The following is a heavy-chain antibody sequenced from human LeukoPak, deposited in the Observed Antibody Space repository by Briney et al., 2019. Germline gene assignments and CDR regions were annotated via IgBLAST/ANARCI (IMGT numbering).Heavy chain of an antibody. V-gene: IGHV4-59*01. J-gene: IGHJ6*03. CDR3: ARGLMVRGVIGYYYYMDV. CDR2: IYYSGST. D-gene: IGHD3-10*01. Sequence: SETLSLTCTVSGGSISSYYWSWIRQPPAKGLEWMGYIYYSGSTNYKPSLKSRVTISVDTSKNQFFLKLSSVTAADTAVYYCARGLMVRGVIGYYYYMDVWGKGTTVTVSS. CDR1: GGSISSYY.